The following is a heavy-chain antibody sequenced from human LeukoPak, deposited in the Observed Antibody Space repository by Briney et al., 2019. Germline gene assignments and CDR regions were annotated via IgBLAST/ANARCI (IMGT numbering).Heavy chain of an antibody. J-gene: IGHJ4*02. CDR3: ARDRDYYDSSGPSGFDY. CDR1: GGTFSSYA. Sequence: SVKVSCRASGGTFSSYAISGVRQAPGQGLEWMGGIIPIFGTANYAQKFQGRVTITADESTSTAYMELSSLRSEDTAVYYCARDRDYYDSSGPSGFDYWGQGTLVTVSS. CDR2: IIPIFGTA. V-gene: IGHV1-69*13. D-gene: IGHD3-22*01.